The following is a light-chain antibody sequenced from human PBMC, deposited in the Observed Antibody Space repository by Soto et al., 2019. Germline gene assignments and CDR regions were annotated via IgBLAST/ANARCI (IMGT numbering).Light chain of an antibody. CDR2: EVT. Sequence: QSVLTQPASVSGSPGQSITISCTESTSDVGAYHYVSWYQQYPGKAPKLIIYEVTKRPSGTSDRFSGSQSGNTASLAISGLQADDEADYYCSSYTRSSTLVFGGGTKVTVL. J-gene: IGLJ3*02. CDR1: TSDVGAYHY. CDR3: SSYTRSSTLV. V-gene: IGLV2-14*01.